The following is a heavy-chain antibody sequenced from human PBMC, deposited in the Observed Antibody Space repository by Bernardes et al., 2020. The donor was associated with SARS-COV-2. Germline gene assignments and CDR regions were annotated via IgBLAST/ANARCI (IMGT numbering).Heavy chain of an antibody. CDR1: GYTFTHYY. D-gene: IGHD3-10*01. CDR3: ARGPISSIDY. V-gene: IGHV1-2*02. J-gene: IGHJ4*02. CDR2: INPSSGVT. Sequence: AQLKVACKASGYTFTHYYIHWVRQAPGQGFEWMGWINPSSGVTNYAQKFQGGVTMTRDTSISTAYMELSSLRADDTAVFYCARGPISSIDYWGQGSLVTVSS.